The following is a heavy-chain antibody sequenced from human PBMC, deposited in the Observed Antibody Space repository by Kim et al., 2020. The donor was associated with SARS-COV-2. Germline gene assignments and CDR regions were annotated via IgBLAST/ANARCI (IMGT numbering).Heavy chain of an antibody. J-gene: IGHJ4*02. D-gene: IGHD5-12*01. CDR1: GGSISSYY. Sequence: SETLSLTCTVSGGSISSYYWSWIRQPPGKGLEWIGYIYYSGSTNYNPSLKSRVTISVDTSKNQFSLKLSSVTAADTAVYYCAGFRRDGYTDWGQGTLVTVSS. CDR3: AGFRRDGYTD. CDR2: IYYSGST. V-gene: IGHV4-59*13.